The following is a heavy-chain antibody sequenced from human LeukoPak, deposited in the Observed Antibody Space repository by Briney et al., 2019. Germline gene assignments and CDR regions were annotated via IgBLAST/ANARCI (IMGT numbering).Heavy chain of an antibody. Sequence: GGSLRLSCAASGFTFSSYAMSWVRQAPGRGLEWVSTISGSGDNTYYADSVKGRLAISRDNSKDTLYLQLNSLRAEDTAIYYCVTDVIASAGTSPFFDYWGQGTLVTVSS. J-gene: IGHJ4*02. CDR3: VTDVIASAGTSPFFDY. CDR1: GFTFSSYA. D-gene: IGHD6-13*01. CDR2: ISGSGDNT. V-gene: IGHV3-23*01.